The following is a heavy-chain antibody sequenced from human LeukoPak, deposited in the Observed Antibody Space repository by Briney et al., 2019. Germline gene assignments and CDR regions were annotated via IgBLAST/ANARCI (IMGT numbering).Heavy chain of an antibody. V-gene: IGHV5-51*01. J-gene: IGHJ3*01. CDR3: AGRRISLFGFFLGSGTFDL. CDR2: IYPIDSDA. CDR1: HYPFTNYW. Sequence: GESLQISCNGSHYPFTNYWIGWVRQVPGRGLEWMGIIYPIDSDAKYSPSFQGQVTISADRSINTAYLQWSSLQASDTGIYYCAGRRISLFGFFLGSGTFDLWGQGTLVTVSS. D-gene: IGHD3-3*01.